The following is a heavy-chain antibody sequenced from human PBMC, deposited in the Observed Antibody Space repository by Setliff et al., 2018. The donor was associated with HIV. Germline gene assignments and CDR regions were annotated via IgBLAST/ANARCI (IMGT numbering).Heavy chain of an antibody. V-gene: IGHV4-39*01. D-gene: IGHD3-22*01. J-gene: IGHJ4*02. CDR2: IYYSGST. CDR1: GGSISSGSYY. CDR3: ARQAIFGYYDSSGYLDY. Sequence: SETLSLTCTVSGGSISSGSYYWGWIRRPPGKGLEWIGSIYYSGSTYYNPSLQSRVTISVDTSKNLFSLRLSSVTASDTAVYYCARQAIFGYYDSSGYLDYRGQGTLVTVSS.